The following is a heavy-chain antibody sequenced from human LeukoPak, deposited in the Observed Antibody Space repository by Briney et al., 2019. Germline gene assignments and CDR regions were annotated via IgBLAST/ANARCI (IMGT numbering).Heavy chain of an antibody. D-gene: IGHD1-20*01. Sequence: PGGSLRLSCAAPGFTFTCCWMSWVRQTPGKGLEWVASIKQDGREKFYADSVKGRFTISRDNAQNSLYLQVNSLRAEDTAVYYCARVPGITRYFDSWGQGILVTVSS. CDR2: IKQDGREK. CDR1: GFTFTCCW. J-gene: IGHJ4*02. V-gene: IGHV3-7*01. CDR3: ARVPGITRYFDS.